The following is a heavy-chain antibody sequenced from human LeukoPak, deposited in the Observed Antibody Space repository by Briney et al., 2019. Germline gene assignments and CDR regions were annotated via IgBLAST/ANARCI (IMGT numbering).Heavy chain of an antibody. CDR3: ARVAYSSSWPVFDY. V-gene: IGHV6-1*01. CDR2: TYYRSKWYN. CDR1: GDSVSSNSAA. Sequence: SRTLSLTCAISGDSVSSNSAAWNWIRQSPSRGLEWLGRTYYRSKWYNDYAVSVKSRITINPDTSKNQFSLQLNSVTPEDTAVYYCARVAYSSSWPVFDYWGQGTLVTVSS. J-gene: IGHJ4*02. D-gene: IGHD6-13*01.